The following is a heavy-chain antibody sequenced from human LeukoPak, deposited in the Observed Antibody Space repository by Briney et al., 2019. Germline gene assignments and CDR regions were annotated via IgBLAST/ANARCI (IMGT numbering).Heavy chain of an antibody. Sequence: ASVKVSCKASGYTFTSYGISWVRQAPGQGLEWMGWISAYNGNTNYAQKLQGRVTMTTDTSTSTAYMELRSLRSEDTAVYYCARGIVAIAVAGNDAFDIWGQGTMVTVSS. CDR2: ISAYNGNT. J-gene: IGHJ3*02. CDR1: GYTFTSYG. D-gene: IGHD6-19*01. CDR3: ARGIVAIAVAGNDAFDI. V-gene: IGHV1-18*01.